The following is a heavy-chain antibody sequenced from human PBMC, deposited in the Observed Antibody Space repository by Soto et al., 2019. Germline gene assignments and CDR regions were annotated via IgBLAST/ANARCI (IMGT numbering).Heavy chain of an antibody. CDR1: GFTFDDYA. Sequence: EVPLVESGGGLVQPGRSLRLSCAASGFTFDDYAMHWVRQRPGRGLEWVSGITWNSDEIGYPDSVKGRFSISRDNAKKYLYLQMTSLRPDDTALYYCAASRGFDSSGYSGYYYGMDVWGQGTTVTVSS. J-gene: IGHJ6*02. CDR2: ITWNSDEI. V-gene: IGHV3-9*01. CDR3: AASRGFDSSGYSGYYYGMDV. D-gene: IGHD3-22*01.